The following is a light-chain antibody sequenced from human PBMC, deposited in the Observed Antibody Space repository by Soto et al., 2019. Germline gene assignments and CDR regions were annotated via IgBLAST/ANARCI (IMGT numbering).Light chain of an antibody. J-gene: IGKJ1*01. CDR3: QHYNSYSEA. Sequence: DIQMTHSPSTLSGSVGARVTITCRASQTISSWLAWYQQKPGKAPKLLIYKASTLKSGVPPRFSGSGSGTECTLTISSLQPDDVATYYCQHYNSYSEAFGQGTKVDIK. V-gene: IGKV1-5*03. CDR2: KAS. CDR1: QTISSW.